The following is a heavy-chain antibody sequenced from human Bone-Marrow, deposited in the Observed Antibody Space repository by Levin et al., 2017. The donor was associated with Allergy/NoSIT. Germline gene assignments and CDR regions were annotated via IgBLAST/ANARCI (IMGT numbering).Heavy chain of an antibody. D-gene: IGHD2-2*01. CDR1: GYSFSNYD. J-gene: IGHJ4*02. Sequence: ASVKVSCKTSGYSFSNYDVTWVRQAAGQGLEWMGWMNPNSGNTGYAQKFRGRVSMTSDSSITTAYMELYSLDSEDTAVYYCARAIRYQLLTEFWGQGTLVTVSS. V-gene: IGHV1-8*01. CDR2: MNPNSGNT. CDR3: ARAIRYQLLTEF.